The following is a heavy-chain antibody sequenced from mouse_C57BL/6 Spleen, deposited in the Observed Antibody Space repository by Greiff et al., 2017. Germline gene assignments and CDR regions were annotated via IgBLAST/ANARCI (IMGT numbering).Heavy chain of an antibody. J-gene: IGHJ3*01. CDR2: IHPNSGST. CDR3: AREETGKAWFAY. D-gene: IGHD4-1*01. V-gene: IGHV1-64*01. Sequence: QVQLQQPGAELVKPGASVKLSCKASGYTFTSYWMHWVKQRPGQGLEWIGMIHPNSGSTNYNEKFKSKATLTVDKSSSTAYMQLSSLTSEDSAVYYCAREETGKAWFAYWGQGTLVTVSA. CDR1: GYTFTSYW.